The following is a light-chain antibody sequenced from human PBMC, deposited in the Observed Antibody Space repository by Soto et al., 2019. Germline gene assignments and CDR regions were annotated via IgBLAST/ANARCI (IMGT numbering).Light chain of an antibody. CDR1: SSDVGAYNY. Sequence: QSALTQPASVSGXPGQSITISCTGASSDVGAYNYVAWCQQHPGKGPKLLIYDVSNRPSGFSSRFSGSKSGNTASLTISGLRAEDEADYFCSSYTTSSTYVFGNGTKVTVL. V-gene: IGLV2-14*01. CDR2: DVS. J-gene: IGLJ1*01. CDR3: SSYTTSSTYV.